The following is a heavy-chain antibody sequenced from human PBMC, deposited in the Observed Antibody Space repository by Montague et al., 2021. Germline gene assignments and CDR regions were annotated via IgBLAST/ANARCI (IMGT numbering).Heavy chain of an antibody. Sequence: NDYAVSVKSRITINPDTSKNQFSLQLNSVTPEDTAVYYCARGIWFGELLTGYYYYGMDVWGQGTTVNVSA. CDR2: N. V-gene: IGHV6-1*01. CDR3: ARGIWFGELLTGYYYYGMDV. J-gene: IGHJ6*01. D-gene: IGHD3-10*01.